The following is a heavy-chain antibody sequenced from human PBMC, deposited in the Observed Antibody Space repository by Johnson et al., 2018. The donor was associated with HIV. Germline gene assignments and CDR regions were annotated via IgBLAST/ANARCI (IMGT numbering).Heavy chain of an antibody. Sequence: QVQLVESGGGVVQPGGSLRLSCVASGFSFSSYGTHWVRQAPGKGLEWVAFIRYDGSNKYYADSVKGRFTISRDNSKNTLYLQMNSLRAEDTAVYYCARDGNYYGLSGAFDIWGQGTMVTVSS. CDR1: GFSFSSYG. CDR3: ARDGNYYGLSGAFDI. V-gene: IGHV3-30*02. D-gene: IGHD3-10*01. J-gene: IGHJ3*02. CDR2: IRYDGSNK.